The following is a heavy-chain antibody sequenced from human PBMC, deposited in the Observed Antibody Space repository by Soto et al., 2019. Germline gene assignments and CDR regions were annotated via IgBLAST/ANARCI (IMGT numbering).Heavy chain of an antibody. Sequence: QVQLVQSGAEEKKPGASVKVSCKASGYTFTSYAMHWVRQAPGQRLEWMGWINAGNGNTKYSQKFQGRVTITRDTSARTGYMERSSLRSEDTAVYYCARSIVVVTALDYWGQGTLVTVSS. CDR2: INAGNGNT. CDR1: GYTFTSYA. V-gene: IGHV1-3*05. J-gene: IGHJ4*02. CDR3: ARSIVVVTALDY. D-gene: IGHD2-21*02.